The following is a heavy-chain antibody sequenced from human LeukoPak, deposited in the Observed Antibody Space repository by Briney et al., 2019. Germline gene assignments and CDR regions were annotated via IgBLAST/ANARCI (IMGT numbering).Heavy chain of an antibody. CDR2: IIPIFGTA. Sequence: GGSVKVSCKASGGTFSSYAISWVRQAPGQGLEWMGGIIPIFGTANYAQKFQGRVTITADESTSTAYMELSSLRSEDTAVYYCFILGPRTVPTDYWGQGTLVTVSS. D-gene: IGHD4-17*01. CDR3: FILGPRTVPTDY. V-gene: IGHV1-69*13. CDR1: GGTFSSYA. J-gene: IGHJ4*02.